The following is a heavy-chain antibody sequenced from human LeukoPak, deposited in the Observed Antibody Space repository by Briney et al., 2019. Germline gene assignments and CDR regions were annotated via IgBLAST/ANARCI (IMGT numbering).Heavy chain of an antibody. CDR2: IKQDGSEK. V-gene: IGHV3-7*01. CDR3: ARECGSCYAWDAFDI. D-gene: IGHD2-15*01. Sequence: GGSLRLSCAASGFTFSSYWMSWVRQAPGKGLEWVANIKQDGSEKYYVDSVKGRFTISRDNAKNPLYLQMNSLRAEDTAVYYCARECGSCYAWDAFDIWGQGTMVTVSS. CDR1: GFTFSSYW. J-gene: IGHJ3*02.